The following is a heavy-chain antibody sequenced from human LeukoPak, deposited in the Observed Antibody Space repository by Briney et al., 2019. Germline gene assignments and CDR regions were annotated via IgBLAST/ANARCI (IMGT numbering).Heavy chain of an antibody. Sequence: AGGSLRLSCAASGFTFDDYGMSWVRQAPGKGLEWVSGINWNGGSTGYADSVKGRFTVSRDNAKDSLYLQMNSLRAEDTAFYYCARVRDIGYDTSTSDWGQGTLVTVSS. CDR2: INWNGGST. J-gene: IGHJ4*02. D-gene: IGHD3-22*01. CDR3: ARVRDIGYDTSTSD. V-gene: IGHV3-20*04. CDR1: GFTFDDYG.